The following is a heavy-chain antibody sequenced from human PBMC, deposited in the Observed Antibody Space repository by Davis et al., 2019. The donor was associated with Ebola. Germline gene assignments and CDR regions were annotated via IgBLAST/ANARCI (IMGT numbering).Heavy chain of an antibody. CDR3: ARECSGGSCYSYYGMDV. D-gene: IGHD2-15*01. V-gene: IGHV3-23*01. CDR1: GFTFSSYA. Sequence: PGGSLRLSCAASGFTFSSYAMSWVRQAPGKGLEWVSAISGSGGSTYYADSVKGRFTISRDNSKNTLYLQMNSVRAEDTAVYYCARECSGGSCYSYYGMDVWGQGTTVTVSS. CDR2: ISGSGGST. J-gene: IGHJ6*02.